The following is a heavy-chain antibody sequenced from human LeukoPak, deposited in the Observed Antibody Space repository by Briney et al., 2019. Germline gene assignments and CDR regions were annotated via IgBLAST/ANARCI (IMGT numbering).Heavy chain of an antibody. Sequence: ASVKVSFKASGYTFTSYGISWVRQAPGQGLEWMGWISAYNGSTNYAQKLQGRVTMTTDTSTSTAYMELRSLRSDDTAVYYCARTSYYYDSSGYDYWGQGTLVTVSS. CDR2: ISAYNGST. J-gene: IGHJ4*02. CDR3: ARTSYYYDSSGYDY. D-gene: IGHD3-22*01. V-gene: IGHV1-18*01. CDR1: GYTFTSYG.